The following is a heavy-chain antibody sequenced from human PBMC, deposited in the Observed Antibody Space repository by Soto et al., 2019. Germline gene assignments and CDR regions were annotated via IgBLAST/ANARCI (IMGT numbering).Heavy chain of an antibody. CDR3: ASRDPGTSVDY. J-gene: IGHJ4*02. D-gene: IGHD1-7*01. V-gene: IGHV4-4*02. CDR2: IYRTGST. Sequence: SETLSLTCAVSGGSFTSNNWWTWVRQPPGQGLEWIGEIYRTGSTNYNPSLKSRVTISLDKSENQFSLKVTSLTAADTAVYYCASRDPGTSVDYWGKGTLVTVSP. CDR1: GGSFTSNNW.